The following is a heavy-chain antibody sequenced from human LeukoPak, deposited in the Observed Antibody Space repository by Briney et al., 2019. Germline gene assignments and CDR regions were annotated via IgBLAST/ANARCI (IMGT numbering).Heavy chain of an antibody. CDR2: ISYDGSNK. D-gene: IGHD2-15*01. J-gene: IGHJ6*03. CDR1: GFTFSSYG. Sequence: GGSLRLSCAASGFTFSSYGMHWVRQAPGKGLEWVAVISYDGSNKYYADSVKGRFTISRDNSKNTLYLQMDSLRAEDTAVYYCAKDAVVAATASLYYYYYYMDVWGKGTTVTVSS. CDR3: AKDAVVAATASLYYYYYYMDV. V-gene: IGHV3-30*18.